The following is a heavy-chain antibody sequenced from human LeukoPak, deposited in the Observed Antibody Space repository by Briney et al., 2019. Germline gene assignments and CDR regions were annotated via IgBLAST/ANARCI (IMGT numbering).Heavy chain of an antibody. CDR1: GFTFSSYA. V-gene: IGHV3-30-3*01. J-gene: IGHJ4*02. CDR3: ARDGYRSGGIYEPFDY. D-gene: IGHD2-15*01. Sequence: PGGSLRLSCAASGFTFSSYAIHWVRQAPGKGLEWVAVISYDGSNKYYADSVKGRFTISRDNSKNTLYLQMNSLRAEDTAVYYCARDGYRSGGIYEPFDYWGQGTLVTVSS. CDR2: ISYDGSNK.